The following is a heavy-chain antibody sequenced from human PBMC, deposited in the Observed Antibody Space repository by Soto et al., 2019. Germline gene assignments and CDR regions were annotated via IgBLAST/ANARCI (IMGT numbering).Heavy chain of an antibody. CDR1: GGTFSSYA. CDR2: IIPIFGTA. V-gene: IGHV1-69*01. CDR3: AREGDRAAAGKGDYYYGMDV. D-gene: IGHD6-13*01. J-gene: IGHJ6*02. Sequence: QVQLVQSGAEVKKPGSSVKVSCKASGGTFSSYAISWVRQAPGQGLEWMGGIIPIFGTANYAQKFQGRVTITADESTSTAYMELSSLGSEDTAVYYCAREGDRAAAGKGDYYYGMDVWGQGTTVTVSS.